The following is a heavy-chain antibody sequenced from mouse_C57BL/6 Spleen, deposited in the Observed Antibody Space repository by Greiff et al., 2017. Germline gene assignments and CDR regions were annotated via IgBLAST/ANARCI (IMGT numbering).Heavy chain of an antibody. CDR1: GYTFTDYY. Sequence: EVQLQQSGPVLVKPGASVKMSCKASGYTFTDYYMNWVKQSHGQSLEWIGVINPYSGGTSYNQKFKGKATLTVDKSSSTAYMELNSLTSEDSAVYYCSREGARYIFAYWGQGTLVTVSA. CDR3: SREGARYIFAY. J-gene: IGHJ3*01. CDR2: INPYSGGT. V-gene: IGHV1-19*01. D-gene: IGHD2-12*01.